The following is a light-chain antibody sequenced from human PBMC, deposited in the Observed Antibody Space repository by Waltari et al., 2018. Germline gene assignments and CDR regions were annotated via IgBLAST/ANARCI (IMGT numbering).Light chain of an antibody. J-gene: IGKJ4*01. CDR2: AAS. CDR3: QQRSNWPPLS. CDR1: QSVSSY. Sequence: EIVLTQSPVTLSLSPGERATLSCRASQSVSSYLAWYQQKPGQAPRLLIYAASNRATCIPARFSCSGSGTDVTLTIRSLEPEYFAVYYCQQRSNWPPLSFGGGTKVEIK. V-gene: IGKV3-11*01.